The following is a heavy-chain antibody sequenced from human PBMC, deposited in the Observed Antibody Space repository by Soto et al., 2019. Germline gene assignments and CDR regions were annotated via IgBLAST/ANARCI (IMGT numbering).Heavy chain of an antibody. D-gene: IGHD1-26*01. Sequence: QVQLVQSGAEVKKPGSSVKVSCTASGGTFSSYAITWVRQAPGQGLDWMGEIIPIFGATNFAQRFQGRLTITADKSTTTAYMELSSLTSEDTAVYYCARMGGSFLDSWGQGNLVIVSS. J-gene: IGHJ5*01. CDR2: IIPIFGAT. V-gene: IGHV1-69*06. CDR3: ARMGGSFLDS. CDR1: GGTFSSYA.